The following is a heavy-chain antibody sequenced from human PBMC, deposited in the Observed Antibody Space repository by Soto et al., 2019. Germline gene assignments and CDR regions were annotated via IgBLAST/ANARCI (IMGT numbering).Heavy chain of an antibody. V-gene: IGHV1-18*01. CDR2: ISAYNGNT. Sequence: ASVKVSCKASGYTFTSYAMHWVRQAPGQGLEWMGWISAYNGNTNYAQKLQGRVTMTTDTSTSTAYMELRSLRSDDTAVYYCARSSSSYYWYFDLWGRGTLVTVSS. J-gene: IGHJ2*01. CDR3: ARSSSSYYWYFDL. CDR1: GYTFTSYA. D-gene: IGHD6-6*01.